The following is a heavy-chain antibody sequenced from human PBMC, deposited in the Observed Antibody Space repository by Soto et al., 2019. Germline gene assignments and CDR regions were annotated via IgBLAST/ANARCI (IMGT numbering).Heavy chain of an antibody. CDR3: TTGALLQVGVVY. CDR2: IKSKIDGETV. D-gene: IGHD2-15*01. J-gene: IGHJ4*02. CDR1: GFAFSDAW. Sequence: EVQLVESGGGLVKPGGSLRLSCAASGFAFSDAWMIWVRQSPREGLEWVGRIKSKIDGETVDYAAAVKGRFTISREDSKNTLYLQMNSLTSEDTAVYYCTTGALLQVGVVYWGQGTLVTVSS. V-gene: IGHV3-15*07.